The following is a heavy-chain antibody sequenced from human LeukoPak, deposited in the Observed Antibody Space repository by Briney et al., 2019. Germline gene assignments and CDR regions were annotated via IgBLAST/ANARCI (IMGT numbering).Heavy chain of an antibody. Sequence: GGSLRLSCAASGFTFSTYVMSWVRQAPGKGLEWVSTMSDSGGITHYADSVRGRFTISRDNSKNTLYLQMNSLRVEDTAVYYCARDLSVFVGAEDYWGQGTLVTVSS. V-gene: IGHV3-23*01. CDR2: MSDSGGIT. CDR1: GFTFSTYV. CDR3: ARDLSVFVGAEDY. D-gene: IGHD5/OR15-5a*01. J-gene: IGHJ4*02.